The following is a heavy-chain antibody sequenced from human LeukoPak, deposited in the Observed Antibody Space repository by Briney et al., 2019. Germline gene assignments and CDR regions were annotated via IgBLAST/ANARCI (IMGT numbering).Heavy chain of an antibody. J-gene: IGHJ3*02. V-gene: IGHV4-4*02. D-gene: IGHD3-10*01. CDR2: IYHSGST. CDR3: ARDRQVVRGVRPGAFDI. CDR1: GGSVSSSNW. Sequence: SGTLSLTCAVSGGSVSSSNWWSWVRQPPGKGLEWIGEIYHSGSTNYNPSLKSRVTISVDKSKNQFSLKLSSVTAADTAVYYRARDRQVVRGVRPGAFDIWGQGTMVTVSS.